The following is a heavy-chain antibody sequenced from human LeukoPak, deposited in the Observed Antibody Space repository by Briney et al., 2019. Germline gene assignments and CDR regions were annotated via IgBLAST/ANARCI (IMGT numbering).Heavy chain of an antibody. V-gene: IGHV3-49*03. J-gene: IGHJ6*03. D-gene: IGHD6-13*01. CDR3: TRDLIAAAAYYYYYYMDV. CDR1: GFTFGDYA. Sequence: QTGGSLRLSCTASGFTFGDYAMSWFRQAPGKGLEWVGFIRSKAYGGTTEYAASVKGRFTISRDDSKSIAYLQMNSLKTEDTAVYYCTRDLIAAAAYYYYYYMDVWGKGTTVTVSS. CDR2: IRSKAYGGTT.